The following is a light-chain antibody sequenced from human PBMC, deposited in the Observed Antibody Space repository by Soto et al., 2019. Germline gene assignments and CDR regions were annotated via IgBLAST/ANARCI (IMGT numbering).Light chain of an antibody. CDR1: QTISSY. J-gene: IGKJ2*03. CDR2: DAS. CDR3: QQYLSSPPYG. V-gene: IGKV3-20*01. Sequence: EIVLTQSPGTLSLSPGERATRSCRASQTISSYLAWYQHKPCQAPRLLIYDASSRATDIPDRFSGSWSGTDFTLTIGILEPEEFAVYYCQQYLSSPPYGFGQGTKLEIK.